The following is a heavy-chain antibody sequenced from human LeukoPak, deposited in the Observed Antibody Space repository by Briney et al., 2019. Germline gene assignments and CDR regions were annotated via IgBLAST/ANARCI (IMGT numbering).Heavy chain of an antibody. J-gene: IGHJ3*02. CDR3: ATNYYDSSASAFDI. CDR2: IYYSGST. CDR1: GGSISSSSYY. V-gene: IGHV4-39*07. D-gene: IGHD3-22*01. Sequence: SETLSLTCTVSGGSISSSSYYWGWIRQPPGKGLEWIGYIYYSGSTYYNPSLKSRVTISVDTSKNQFSLKLSSVTAADTAVYYCATNYYDSSASAFDIWGQGTMVTVSS.